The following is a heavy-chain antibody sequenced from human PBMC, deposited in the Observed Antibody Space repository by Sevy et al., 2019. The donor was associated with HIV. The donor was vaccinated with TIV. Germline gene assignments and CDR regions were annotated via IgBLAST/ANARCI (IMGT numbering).Heavy chain of an antibody. CDR1: GFTFSDYY. CDR3: AGYCSSTSCQSKGAFDI. Sequence: GGSLRLSCAASGFTFSDYYMSWIRQAPGKGLEWVSYISSSSSYTNYADSVKGRFTISSDKAKNSLYLKMNSLRAEDTAVYYCAGYCSSTSCQSKGAFDIWGQRTMVTVSS. CDR2: ISSSSSYT. V-gene: IGHV3-11*06. D-gene: IGHD2-2*01. J-gene: IGHJ3*02.